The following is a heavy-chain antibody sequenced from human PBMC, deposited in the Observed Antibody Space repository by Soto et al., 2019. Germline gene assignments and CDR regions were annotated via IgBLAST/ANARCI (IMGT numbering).Heavy chain of an antibody. V-gene: IGHV3-23*01. Sequence: EVQLLESGGGLVQPGGSLRLSCAASGFTFSSYAMSWVRQAPGKGLEWVSAISGSGGSTYYADSVKGRFTISRDNSKNTLYLQMNSLRAEDTAVYYCAKFIHKGYYYGSGSYGYWGQGTLVTVSS. CDR1: GFTFSSYA. CDR2: ISGSGGST. J-gene: IGHJ4*02. D-gene: IGHD3-10*01. CDR3: AKFIHKGYYYGSGSYGY.